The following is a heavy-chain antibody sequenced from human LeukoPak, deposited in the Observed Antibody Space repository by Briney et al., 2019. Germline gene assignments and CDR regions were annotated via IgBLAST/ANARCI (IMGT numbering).Heavy chain of an antibody. V-gene: IGHV3-23*01. CDR3: AKGPGVVPVYFDY. CDR2: ISGSGGST. Sequence: PGGSLRLSCAASGFTFSSYAMSWVRQAPGKGLEWVSAISGSGGSTYYADSVKGRFTISRDDSKNTLYLQMNSLRAEDTAVYYCAKGPGVVPVYFDYWGQGTLVTVSS. CDR1: GFTFSSYA. D-gene: IGHD3-3*01. J-gene: IGHJ4*02.